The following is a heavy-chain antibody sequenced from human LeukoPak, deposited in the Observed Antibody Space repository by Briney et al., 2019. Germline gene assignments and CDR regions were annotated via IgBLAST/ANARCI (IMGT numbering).Heavy chain of an antibody. CDR1: GGSISSGGYS. CDR2: IYYSGST. CDR3: ARDGIPAGGAFDI. V-gene: IGHV4-61*08. J-gene: IGHJ3*02. Sequence: PSQTLSLTCAVSGGSISSGGYSWSWIRQPPGKGLEWIGYIYYSGSTNYNPSLKSRVTISVDTSKNQFSLKLSSVTAADTAVYYCARDGIPAGGAFDIWGQGTMVTVSS. D-gene: IGHD1-1*01.